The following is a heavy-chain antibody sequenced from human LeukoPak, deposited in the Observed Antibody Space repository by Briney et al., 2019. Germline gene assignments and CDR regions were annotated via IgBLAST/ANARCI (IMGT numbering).Heavy chain of an antibody. CDR1: EFTFSSYS. Sequence: GRSLRLSCAASEFTFSSYSMGWVRQAPGKGLGWVSCISSTATSIYYADSVKGRYTVSRDNAKNSLYLQMNSLRAEDTAVYYCARDGTYRGGDWFVPWGQGTLVTVSS. D-gene: IGHD2-21*01. CDR2: ISSTATSI. V-gene: IGHV3-48*04. J-gene: IGHJ5*02. CDR3: ARDGTYRGGDWFVP.